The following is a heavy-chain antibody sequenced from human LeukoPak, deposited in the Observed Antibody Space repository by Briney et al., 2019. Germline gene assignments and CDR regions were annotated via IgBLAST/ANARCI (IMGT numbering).Heavy chain of an antibody. CDR3: ARRQQLGPVSCWFDP. J-gene: IGHJ5*02. V-gene: IGHV4-39*01. D-gene: IGHD6-13*01. CDR2: IYYSGSP. Sequence: SETLSLTCTVSGGSLSSSSYYWGWIRQPPGKGMEWIGRIYYSGSPYHNPSLKSRVTISVDTSKNQSSLKLSSVTAADTAVYYWARRQQLGPVSCWFDPWGQGTLVTVSS. CDR1: GGSLSSSSYY.